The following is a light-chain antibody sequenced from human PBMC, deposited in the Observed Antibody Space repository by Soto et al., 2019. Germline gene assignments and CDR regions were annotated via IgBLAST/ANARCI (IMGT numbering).Light chain of an antibody. Sequence: DIPMTQSPSSLSASVGDRVTITCQASQDINKNLIWYQQKPGKAPKLLIYDASDLETGVPSRFSGSGSGTGFTFTISSLQPEDFATYYCQQYESPPLTFGQGTRLEIK. J-gene: IGKJ5*01. CDR1: QDINKN. CDR2: DAS. CDR3: QQYESPPLT. V-gene: IGKV1-33*01.